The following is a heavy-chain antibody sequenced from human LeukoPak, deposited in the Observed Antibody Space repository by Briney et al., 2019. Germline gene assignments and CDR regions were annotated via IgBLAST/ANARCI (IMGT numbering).Heavy chain of an antibody. D-gene: IGHD3-3*01. CDR3: ARLRSYDFLLDY. Sequence: GESLKISCKGSEYSFTTYWIGWVRQMPGKGLEWMGIIFPGDSDTRYSLSFQGQVTISADKSISTAYLQWSSLKASDTAMYYCARLRSYDFLLDYWGRGTLVTVSS. CDR1: EYSFTTYW. J-gene: IGHJ4*02. V-gene: IGHV5-51*01. CDR2: IFPGDSDT.